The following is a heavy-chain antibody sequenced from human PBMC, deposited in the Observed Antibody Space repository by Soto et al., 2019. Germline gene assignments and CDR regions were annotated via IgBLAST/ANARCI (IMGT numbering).Heavy chain of an antibody. CDR3: AKETSAYEIDY. J-gene: IGHJ4*02. CDR2: ISYDGNTK. CDR1: GFIFSGYA. Sequence: QVQLVESGGGVVQPGRSLRLSCAASGFIFSGYAMHWVRQAPGKGLEWVAVISYDGNTKYYADSGKGRFTVSRDNSKNTLYVQMNNLSAEDTAMYYCAKETSAYEIDYWGQGTLVNVSS. D-gene: IGHD5-12*01. V-gene: IGHV3-30-3*01.